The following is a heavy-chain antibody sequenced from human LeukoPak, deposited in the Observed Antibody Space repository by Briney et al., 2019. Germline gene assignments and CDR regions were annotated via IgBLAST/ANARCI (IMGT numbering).Heavy chain of an antibody. J-gene: IGHJ4*02. V-gene: IGHV4-39*01. D-gene: IGHD3-3*01. Sequence: PSETLSLTCTVSGGSIGGFYWGWIRQPPGKGLEWIGSIYYSGSTYYNPSLKSRVTISVDTSKKQLSLKLTSVTAADTAVYYCARLWSGYRPPDYWGQGTLVTVSS. CDR3: ARLWSGYRPPDY. CDR2: IYYSGST. CDR1: GGSIGGFY.